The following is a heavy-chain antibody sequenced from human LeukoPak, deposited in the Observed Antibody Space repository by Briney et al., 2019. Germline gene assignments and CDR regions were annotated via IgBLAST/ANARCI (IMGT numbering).Heavy chain of an antibody. CDR3: AKKAGSGWFWFDS. Sequence: GGSLRLSCAASGFNFSNYVMNWVRQAPGKGLEWVSVISCSGGSTYYADSVRGRFSISRDNSKNTLYPQMNTLRAEDTAVYFCAKKAGSGWFWFDSWGQGTPVTVSS. V-gene: IGHV3-23*01. CDR1: GFNFSNYV. CDR2: ISCSGGST. J-gene: IGHJ5*01. D-gene: IGHD6-19*01.